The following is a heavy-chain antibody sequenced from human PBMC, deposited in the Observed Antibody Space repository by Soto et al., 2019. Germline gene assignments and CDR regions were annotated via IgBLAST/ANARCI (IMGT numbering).Heavy chain of an antibody. V-gene: IGHV3-33*01. J-gene: IGHJ2*01. CDR1: GFTFSTYG. CDR3: ARGWYCGGDCYEWYFAL. D-gene: IGHD2-21*02. CDR2: IWYDGSNK. Sequence: QVQLVESGGGVVQPGRSLRLSCAASGFTFSTYGMHWVRQAPGKGLEWVAVIWYDGSNKYYADYVKGRFTISRDNSKNTLFLQMTGLRADDTAVYYCARGWYCGGDCYEWYFALWGRGTLVTVSS.